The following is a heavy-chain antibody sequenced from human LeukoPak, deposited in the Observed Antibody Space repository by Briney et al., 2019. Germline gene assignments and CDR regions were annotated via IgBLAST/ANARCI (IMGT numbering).Heavy chain of an antibody. CDR3: TSDYIVGATTATPLFDY. CDR2: IRSKANSYAT. V-gene: IGHV3-73*01. D-gene: IGHD1-26*01. CDR1: GFTFSGSA. Sequence: GGSLKLSCAASGFTFSGSAMHWVRQASGKGLEWVGRIRSKANSYATAYAASVNGRFTISRDDSKNTAYLQMNSLKTEDTAVYYCTSDYIVGATTATPLFDYWGQGTLVTVSS. J-gene: IGHJ4*02.